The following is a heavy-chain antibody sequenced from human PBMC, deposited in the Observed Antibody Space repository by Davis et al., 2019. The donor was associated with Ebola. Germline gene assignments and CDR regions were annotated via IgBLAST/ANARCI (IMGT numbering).Heavy chain of an antibody. CDR1: GYTFTSYY. CDR2: INPSGGST. Sequence: ALVKVSCKASGYTFTSYYMHWVRQAPGQGLEWMGIINPSGGSTSYAQKFQGRVTMTRDTSTSTVYMELSSLRSEDTAVYYCARAPVARAYFDYWGQGTLVTVSS. J-gene: IGHJ4*02. D-gene: IGHD6-19*01. CDR3: ARAPVARAYFDY. V-gene: IGHV1-46*01.